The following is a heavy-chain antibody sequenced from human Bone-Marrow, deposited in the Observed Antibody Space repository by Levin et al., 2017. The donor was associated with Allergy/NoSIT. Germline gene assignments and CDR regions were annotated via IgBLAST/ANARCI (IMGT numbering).Heavy chain of an antibody. CDR3: ATTRGESVTSYGDYYDMDV. Sequence: PLASVKVSCKSSADTFSDYGISWVRRAPGQGLEWMGGIIPVFGTPTYAQKFQARVTITADESTRTAYMDLSGLTSDDTAVYFCATTRGESVTSYGDYYDMDVWGQGTTVTVSS. V-gene: IGHV1-69*13. D-gene: IGHD2-21*01. CDR2: IIPVFGTP. CDR1: ADTFSDYG. J-gene: IGHJ6*02.